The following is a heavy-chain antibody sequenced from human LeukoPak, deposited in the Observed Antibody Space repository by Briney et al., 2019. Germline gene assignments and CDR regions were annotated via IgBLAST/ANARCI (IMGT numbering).Heavy chain of an antibody. CDR2: ISSSSSYI. CDR1: GFTFSSYS. V-gene: IGHV3-21*01. D-gene: IGHD3-10*02. J-gene: IGHJ6*04. Sequence: GGSLRLSCAASGFTFSSYSMNWVRQAPGKGLEWVSSISSSSSYIYYADSVKGRFTISRDNSKNTLFLHMNSLRAEDTAVYYCAELGITMIGGVWGKGTTVTISS. CDR3: AELGITMIGGV.